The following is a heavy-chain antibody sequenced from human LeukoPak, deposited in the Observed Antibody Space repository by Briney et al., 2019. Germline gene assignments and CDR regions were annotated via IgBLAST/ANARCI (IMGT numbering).Heavy chain of an antibody. D-gene: IGHD3-10*01. V-gene: IGHV1-18*01. CDR3: ASGLWFGNHGMDV. CDR2: ISAYNGNT. CDR1: GYTFTSYG. Sequence: ASVKVSCTASGYTFTSYGISWVRQAPGQGLEWMGWISAYNGNTNYAQKLQGRVTMTTDSSTSTAYMELRSLRSDDTAVYYCASGLWFGNHGMDVWGQGTTVTVSS. J-gene: IGHJ6*02.